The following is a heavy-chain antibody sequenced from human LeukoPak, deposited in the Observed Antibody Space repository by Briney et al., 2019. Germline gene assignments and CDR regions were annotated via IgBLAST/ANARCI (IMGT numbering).Heavy chain of an antibody. CDR1: GYTFTGYY. CDR2: INPNSGGT. D-gene: IGHD6-19*01. V-gene: IGHV1-2*02. Sequence: ASVKVSCKASGYTFTGYYMHWVRQAPGQGLEWMGWINPNSGGTNYAQKFQGGVTMTRDTSISTAYMELSRLRSDDTAVYYCARVLGIAVAGYPPSFDYWGQGTLVTVSS. J-gene: IGHJ4*02. CDR3: ARVLGIAVAGYPPSFDY.